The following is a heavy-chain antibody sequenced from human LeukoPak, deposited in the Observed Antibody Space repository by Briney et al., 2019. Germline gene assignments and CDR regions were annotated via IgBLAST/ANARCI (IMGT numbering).Heavy chain of an antibody. J-gene: IGHJ5*02. Sequence: SETLSLTCSVSDDAINSRSYYWGWVRQSPGEGLVWSGSIYYNGSTYFNPSLKSRLTISVDTSKNPSSLKPSSVTAAHTAVYYCGVNEMATLWFDPWGQGTLVTVSS. CDR2: IYYNGST. CDR3: GVNEMATLWFDP. V-gene: IGHV4-39*07. CDR1: DDAINSRSYY. D-gene: IGHD5-24*01.